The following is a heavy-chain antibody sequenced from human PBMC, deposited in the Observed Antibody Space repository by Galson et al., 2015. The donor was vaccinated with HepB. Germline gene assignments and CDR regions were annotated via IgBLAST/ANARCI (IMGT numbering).Heavy chain of an antibody. CDR3: TRPTAMADY. V-gene: IGHV3-49*04. Sequence: SLRLSCAASGFTFGDYAMSWVRQAPGKGLEWVGFIRSKAYGGTTEYAASVKGRFTISRDDSKSIAYLHMNSLKTEDTAVYYCTRPTAMADYWGQGTLVTVSS. J-gene: IGHJ4*02. CDR2: IRSKAYGGTT. CDR1: GFTFGDYA. D-gene: IGHD5-18*01.